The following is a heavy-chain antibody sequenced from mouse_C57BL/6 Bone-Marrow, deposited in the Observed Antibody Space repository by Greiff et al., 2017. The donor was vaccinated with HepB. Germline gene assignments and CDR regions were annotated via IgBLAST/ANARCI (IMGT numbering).Heavy chain of an antibody. CDR1: GYTFTDYN. V-gene: IGHV1-18*01. CDR3: ASGTTVPFAY. J-gene: IGHJ3*01. CDR2: INPNNGGT. D-gene: IGHD1-1*01. Sequence: DVKLQESGPELVKPGASVKIPCKASGYTFTDYNMDWVKQSHGKSLEWIGDINPNNGGTIYNQKFKGKATLTVDKSSSTAYMELRSLTSEDTAVYYCASGTTVPFAYWGQGTLVTVSA.